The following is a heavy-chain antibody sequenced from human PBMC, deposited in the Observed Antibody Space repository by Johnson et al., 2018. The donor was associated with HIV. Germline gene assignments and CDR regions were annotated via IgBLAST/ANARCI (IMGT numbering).Heavy chain of an antibody. Sequence: VQLVESGGDLVQPGGSLKVSCAASGFTFSGSAMHWVRQASGKGLEWVGRIRNKANTYATAYAASVKGRFTISRDDSTNTAYRQMNSLPTEDTAVYYCTSTIDMVPTGRSYEALDIWGQGTMVTVSS. CDR2: IRNKANTYAT. V-gene: IGHV3-73*02. CDR3: TSTIDMVPTGRSYEALDI. CDR1: GFTFSGSA. D-gene: IGHD5-12*01. J-gene: IGHJ3*02.